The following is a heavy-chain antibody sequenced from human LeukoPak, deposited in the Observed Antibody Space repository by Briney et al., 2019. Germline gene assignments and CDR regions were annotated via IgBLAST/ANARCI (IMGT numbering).Heavy chain of an antibody. J-gene: IGHJ3*02. V-gene: IGHV1-46*01. D-gene: IGHD5-24*01. CDR1: GYTFTSYY. CDR3: AREVEMATITGAFDI. Sequence: ASVKVSCKASGYTFTSYYMHWVRQAPGQGLEWMGIINPSGGSTSYAQKFQGRVTMTRDTSTSTVYMELSSLRSEDTAVYYCAREVEMATITGAFDIWGQGTMVTVSS. CDR2: INPSGGST.